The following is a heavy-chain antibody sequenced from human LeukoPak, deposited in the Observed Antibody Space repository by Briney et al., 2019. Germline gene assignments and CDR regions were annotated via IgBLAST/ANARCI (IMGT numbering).Heavy chain of an antibody. J-gene: IGHJ6*02. V-gene: IGHV3-21*01. CDR3: ARDGSTIALMVYAIDYYYGMDV. CDR1: GFTFSSYS. Sequence: GGSLRLSCAASGFTFSSYSMNWVRQAPGKGLEWVSSISSSSSYIYYADSVKGRFTISRDNAKNSLYLQMNSLRAEDTAVYYCARDGSTIALMVYAIDYYYGMDVWGQGTTVTVSS. CDR2: ISSSSSYI. D-gene: IGHD2-8*01.